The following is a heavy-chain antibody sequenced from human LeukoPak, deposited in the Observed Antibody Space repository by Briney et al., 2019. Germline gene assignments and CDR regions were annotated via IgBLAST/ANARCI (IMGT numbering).Heavy chain of an antibody. V-gene: IGHV1-2*06. D-gene: IGHD1-14*01. Sequence: GASVKVSCKASGYTFTCYYMHWMRQAPGQGLEWMGRINPNSGGTNYAQKFQGRVTMTRDTSISTAYMELSRLRSDDTAVYYCARDNRGQNAFDIWGQGTMVTVSS. CDR2: INPNSGGT. J-gene: IGHJ3*02. CDR3: ARDNRGQNAFDI. CDR1: GYTFTCYY.